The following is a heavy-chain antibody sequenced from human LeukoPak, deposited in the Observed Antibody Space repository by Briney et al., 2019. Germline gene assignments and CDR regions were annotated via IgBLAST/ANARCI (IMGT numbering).Heavy chain of an antibody. V-gene: IGHV1-18*01. J-gene: IGHJ4*02. CDR1: GYTFTNNG. CDR3: ARVSSSYDDY. Sequence: GASVKVSCKASGYTFTNNGISWVRQAPGQGLEWMGWISTYNGNTNYAQKFQGRVTMTTDTPTSTAYMELRSLTSDDTAVYYCARVSSSYDDYWGQGTLVIVSS. D-gene: IGHD6-19*01. CDR2: ISTYNGNT.